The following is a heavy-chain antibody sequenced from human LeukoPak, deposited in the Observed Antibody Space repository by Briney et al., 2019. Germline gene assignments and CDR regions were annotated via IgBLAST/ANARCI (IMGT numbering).Heavy chain of an antibody. V-gene: IGHV1-18*01. CDR2: ISTYSEKP. Sequence: ASVKVSCKASGYNSLSYGISWVRQAPGKGLEWMGWISTYSEKPKYALKVQDRVTVTTDTSAATIYMELRSLTSDDTALYYCARTSVAAHDKIGFVDYWGQGTLVTVSS. CDR1: GYNSLSYG. D-gene: IGHD3-22*01. CDR3: ARTSVAAHDKIGFVDY. J-gene: IGHJ4*02.